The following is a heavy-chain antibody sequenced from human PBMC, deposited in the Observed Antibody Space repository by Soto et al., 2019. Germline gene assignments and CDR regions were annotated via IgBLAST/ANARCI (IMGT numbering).Heavy chain of an antibody. Sequence: XGSLRLSCTASGFTFSMYWMHWVRQVPGKGPEWVSRINDDGISTNYADSVKGRFTISRDNAKNTLYLQMNALRVGDTAVYYCTRGPRSTSTGTGAFWGQGNLVTVSS. CDR3: TRGPRSTSTGTGAF. J-gene: IGHJ1*01. CDR2: INDDGIST. V-gene: IGHV3-74*01. D-gene: IGHD1-1*01. CDR1: GFTFSMYW.